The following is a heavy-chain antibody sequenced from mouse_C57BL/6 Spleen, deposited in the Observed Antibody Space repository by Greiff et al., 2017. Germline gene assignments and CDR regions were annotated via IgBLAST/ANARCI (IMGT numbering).Heavy chain of an antibody. CDR3: ASGGVSAWFAY. J-gene: IGHJ3*01. CDR1: GYAFSSSW. CDR2: IYPGDGDT. V-gene: IGHV1-82*01. Sequence: VQLQQSGPELVKPGASVKISCKASGYAFSSSWMNWVKQRPGKGLEWIGRIYPGDGDTNYNGKFKGKATLTADKSSSTAYMQLSSLTSEDSAVYICASGGVSAWFAYWGQGTLVTVSA.